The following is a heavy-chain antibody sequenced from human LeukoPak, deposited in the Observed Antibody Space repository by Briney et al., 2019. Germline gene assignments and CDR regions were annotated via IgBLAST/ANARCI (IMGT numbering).Heavy chain of an antibody. Sequence: GASVKVSCKASGYNMDNFGIAWVRQAPGQGLEWMGWISAYSGDPNYAQKFQGRVTLTTAYMELRNLRPDDTAVYYCARYDADVLFGYYYFDYWGQGTLVTVSS. D-gene: IGHD3-9*01. CDR2: ISAYSGDP. J-gene: IGHJ4*01. CDR3: ARYDADVLFGYYYFDY. V-gene: IGHV1-18*01. CDR1: GYNMDNFG.